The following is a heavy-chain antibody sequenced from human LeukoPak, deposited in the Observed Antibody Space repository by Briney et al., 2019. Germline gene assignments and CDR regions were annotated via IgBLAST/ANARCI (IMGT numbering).Heavy chain of an antibody. J-gene: IGHJ3*02. CDR1: GGSISNYY. CDR2: IYYSGST. D-gene: IGHD6-13*01. Sequence: SETLSLNCTVSGGSISNYYWSWIRQPPGKGLEWIGYIYYSGSTNYNPSLKSRVTISVDTSKNQFSLKLSSVTAADTAVYYCARHAPGSSREAAAFDIWGQGTMVTVSS. V-gene: IGHV4-59*08. CDR3: ARHAPGSSREAAAFDI.